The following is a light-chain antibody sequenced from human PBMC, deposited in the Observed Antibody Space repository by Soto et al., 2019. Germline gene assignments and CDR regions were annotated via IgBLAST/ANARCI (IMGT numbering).Light chain of an antibody. J-gene: IGKJ2*01. V-gene: IGKV2-24*01. Sequence: DLALRQTPLSSPVTLEQPASISCRSSQSLVHSDGNTYLTWLQQRPGQPPRLIIYMISNRFSGVPDRFSGSGAGTDFTLKISRVEADDVGVYHCMQATQAYTFGQGTKLEIK. CDR3: MQATQAYT. CDR2: MIS. CDR1: QSLVHSDGNTY.